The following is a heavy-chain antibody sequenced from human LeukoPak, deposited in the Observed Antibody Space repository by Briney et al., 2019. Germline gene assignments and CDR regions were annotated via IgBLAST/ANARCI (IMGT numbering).Heavy chain of an antibody. CDR2: ISGSGGST. Sequence: GGSLSLSCAASGFTFSSYAMSWVRQAPGKGLEWVSAISGSGGSTYYADSVKGRFTISRDNSKNTLYLQMDSLRAEDTAVYYCAKDYSSNWFDSWGQGILLTVSS. CDR3: AKDYSSNWFDS. D-gene: IGHD5-18*01. CDR1: GFTFSSYA. J-gene: IGHJ5*01. V-gene: IGHV3-23*01.